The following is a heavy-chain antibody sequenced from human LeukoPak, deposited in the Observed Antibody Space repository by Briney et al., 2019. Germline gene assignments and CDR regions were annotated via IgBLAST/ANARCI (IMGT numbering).Heavy chain of an antibody. CDR1: GYTFTGYY. CDR2: INPNSGGT. Sequence: GASVKVSCKASGYTFTGYYMHWVRQAPGQGLEWMGWINPNSGGTNYAQKFQGRVTMTRDTSISTAYMELSRLRSDDTAVYYCARGRDSSSWSPPRFSRYWGQGTLVTVSS. CDR3: ARGRDSSSWSPPRFSRY. J-gene: IGHJ4*02. D-gene: IGHD6-13*01. V-gene: IGHV1-2*02.